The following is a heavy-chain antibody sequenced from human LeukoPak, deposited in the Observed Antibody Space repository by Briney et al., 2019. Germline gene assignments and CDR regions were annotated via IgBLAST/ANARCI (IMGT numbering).Heavy chain of an antibody. CDR1: GGSIGSYY. V-gene: IGHV4-59*01. J-gene: IGHJ5*02. D-gene: IGHD6-19*01. CDR2: IYYNGSP. CDR3: ARATRSRFDP. Sequence: SETLSLTCTVSGGSIGSYYWSWIRQPPGKGLEWIGYIYYNGSPNYNPSLKSRITISGDTSKNQFFLRLSSVTAADTAVYYCARATRSRFDPWGQGILVTVSS.